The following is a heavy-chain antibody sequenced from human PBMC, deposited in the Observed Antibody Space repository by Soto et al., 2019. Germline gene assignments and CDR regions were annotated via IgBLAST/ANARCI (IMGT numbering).Heavy chain of an antibody. CDR3: ARDEYYYDSSGYSLSVEGDY. CDR2: IWYDGSNK. CDR1: GFTFSSYG. V-gene: IGHV3-33*01. Sequence: QVQLVESGGGVVQPGRSLRLSCAASGFTFSSYGMHWVRQAPGKGLEWVAVIWYDGSNKYYADSVKGRFTISRDNSKNTLYLQMNSLRAEDTAVYYCARDEYYYDSSGYSLSVEGDYWGQGTLVTVSS. D-gene: IGHD3-22*01. J-gene: IGHJ4*02.